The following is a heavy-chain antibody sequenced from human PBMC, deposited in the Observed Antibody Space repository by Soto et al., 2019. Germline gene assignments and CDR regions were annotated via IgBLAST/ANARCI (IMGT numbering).Heavy chain of an antibody. V-gene: IGHV1-18*01. Sequence: GASVKVSCKASGYTFTSYGISWVRQAPGQGLEWMGWISAYNGNTNYAQKLQGRATMTTDTSTSTAYMELRSLRSDDTAVYYCARDSPNTIFGVVTDKNWLAPWGQGTLVTVSS. J-gene: IGHJ5*02. D-gene: IGHD3-3*01. CDR1: GYTFTSYG. CDR3: ARDSPNTIFGVVTDKNWLAP. CDR2: ISAYNGNT.